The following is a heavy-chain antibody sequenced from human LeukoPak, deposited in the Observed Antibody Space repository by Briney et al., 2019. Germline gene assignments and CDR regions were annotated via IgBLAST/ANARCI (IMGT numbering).Heavy chain of an antibody. J-gene: IGHJ4*02. D-gene: IGHD5-18*01. Sequence: GGSLRLSCAASGFNFNYYAMSWVRQAPGKGLEWVSGISDNEEVPYYTDSVKGRFTISRDNAKNTVYLQLNNLRADDTAVYFCARHDSFIPYWRQGTLVSASS. CDR1: GFNFNYYA. V-gene: IGHV3-23*01. CDR3: ARHDSFIPY. CDR2: ISDNEEVP.